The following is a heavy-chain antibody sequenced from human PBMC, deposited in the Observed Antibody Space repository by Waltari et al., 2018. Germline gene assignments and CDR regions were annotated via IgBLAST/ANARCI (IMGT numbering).Heavy chain of an antibody. J-gene: IGHJ5*02. V-gene: IGHV4-39*01. Sequence: QMQLQESGPGLVKPSETLSLTCTVYGVATRNVIYSFRCFRQPPGKGMEWIAGIFHSGSASYNPSLESRFTISVDTSRNQLSLTLTSVTATDTAMYYCATYTAWGQGTLVTVSS. CDR2: IFHSGSA. CDR3: ATYTA. CDR1: GVATRNVIYS.